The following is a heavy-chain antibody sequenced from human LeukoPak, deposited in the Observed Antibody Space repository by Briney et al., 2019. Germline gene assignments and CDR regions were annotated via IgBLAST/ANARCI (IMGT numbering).Heavy chain of an antibody. J-gene: IGHJ4*02. CDR3: ATGGGPFDY. D-gene: IGHD3-16*01. CDR2: MYYSGTT. CDR1: GSSMNLYS. V-gene: IGHV4-59*12. Sequence: SETLSLTCSVSGSSMNLYSWNWIRQSPGKGLEWIAYMYYSGTTNYNPSLENRAAISLDLSRHQFSLRLNSVTAADTAVYFCATGGGPFDYWGQGILVTVSS.